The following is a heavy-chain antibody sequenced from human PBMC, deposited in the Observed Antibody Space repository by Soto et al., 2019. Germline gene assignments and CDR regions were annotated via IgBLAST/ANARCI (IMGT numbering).Heavy chain of an antibody. V-gene: IGHV3-66*01. CDR2: INAGGST. CDR1: GFDASVNY. CDR3: VRENYYYGMDV. J-gene: IGHJ6*02. Sequence: EVQLVESGGTLVQPGGSLRLSCAASGFDASVNYMTWVRQAPGKGLEWVSLINAGGSTLYADSVQGRFIISRDNSNNTLYLQMNSLRVEDTAMYYCVRENYYYGMDVWGQGTAVTVS.